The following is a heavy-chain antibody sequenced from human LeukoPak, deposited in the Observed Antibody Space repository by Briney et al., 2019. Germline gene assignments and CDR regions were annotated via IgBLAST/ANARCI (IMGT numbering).Heavy chain of an antibody. CDR1: GYTFTGYY. CDR2: INPSSGGT. J-gene: IGHJ4*02. Sequence: ASVKVSCKASGYTFTGYYMHWVRQAPGQGLEWMGWINPSSGGTNYAQKFQGRVTMTRDTSISTAYMELSRLRSDDTAVYYCARAIGYDILTGLPDYWGQGTLVTVSS. CDR3: ARAIGYDILTGLPDY. V-gene: IGHV1-2*02. D-gene: IGHD3-9*01.